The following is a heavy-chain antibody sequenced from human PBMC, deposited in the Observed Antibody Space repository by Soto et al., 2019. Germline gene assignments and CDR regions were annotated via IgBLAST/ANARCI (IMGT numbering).Heavy chain of an antibody. CDR1: GFTFSSYD. J-gene: IGHJ4*02. Sequence: QVQLVESGGGVVQPGRSLRLSCASSGFTFSSYDMHWVRQAPGKGLEWVALISYGGSNKYYADSVKGRFTISRDNSKNTLYLQMNSLRAEDTAVYYCARDPYGRSSPDYWGQGTLVTVSS. CDR3: ARDPYGRSSPDY. CDR2: ISYGGSNK. D-gene: IGHD6-6*01. V-gene: IGHV3-30-3*01.